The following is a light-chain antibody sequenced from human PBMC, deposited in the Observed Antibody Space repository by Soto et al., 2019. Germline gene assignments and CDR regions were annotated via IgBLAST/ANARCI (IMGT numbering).Light chain of an antibody. V-gene: IGKV1-5*03. Sequence: DIPMTQSPSTLSAAEGDRVTITSRARQRVSAWLAWYQQKPGKAPKLLIYKASTLEGGVPSRFSGSGYGAEFTLTISSLQPDDLGTYYCQQYRSYPWTFGQGTKVEIK. CDR3: QQYRSYPWT. J-gene: IGKJ1*01. CDR2: KAS. CDR1: QRVSAW.